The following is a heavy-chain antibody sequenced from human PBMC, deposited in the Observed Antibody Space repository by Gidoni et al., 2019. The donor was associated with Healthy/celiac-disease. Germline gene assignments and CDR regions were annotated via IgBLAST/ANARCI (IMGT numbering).Heavy chain of an antibody. J-gene: IGHJ3*02. CDR1: GFTFDDYA. D-gene: IGHD3-16*02. CDR2: ISWNSGSI. V-gene: IGHV3-9*01. CDR3: AKGITFGGVIVWKDAFDI. Sequence: EVQLVESGGGLVQPGRSLRLSCAASGFTFDDYAMHWVRQAPGKGLEWVSGISWNSGSIGYADSVKGRFTISRDNAKNSLYLQMNSLRAEDTALYYCAKGITFGGVIVWKDAFDIWGQGTMVTVSS.